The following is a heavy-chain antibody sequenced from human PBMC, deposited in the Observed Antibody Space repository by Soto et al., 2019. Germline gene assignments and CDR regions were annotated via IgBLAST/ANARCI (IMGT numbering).Heavy chain of an antibody. CDR3: ASGQTYYNDSSAYRVAH. V-gene: IGHV1-69*01. CDR2: IIPIFGTT. D-gene: IGHD3-22*01. Sequence: QVQLVQSGAEVKKPGSSVKVSCKASGGTFSRYTISWVRQAPGQGLEWMGGIIPIFGTTNYAQKFQGRVTITADESTSTAYMDLSSLRSADTDVYYCASGQTYYNDSSAYRVAHGGQGTLVTVSS. J-gene: IGHJ4*02. CDR1: GGTFSRYT.